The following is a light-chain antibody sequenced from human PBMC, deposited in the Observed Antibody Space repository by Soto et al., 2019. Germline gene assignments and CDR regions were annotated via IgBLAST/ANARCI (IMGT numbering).Light chain of an antibody. J-gene: IGKJ2*01. Sequence: IHMTQSPSSLSASVGDRITVTCRASQRITTYVNWYQLKPGEAPKLLISTSGSLQRGVPSRFSGSGSGTEFTLTITGLQPADFATYFCQQTYSTQYTFGQGTKLEIK. V-gene: IGKV1-39*01. CDR1: QRITTY. CDR2: TSG. CDR3: QQTYSTQYT.